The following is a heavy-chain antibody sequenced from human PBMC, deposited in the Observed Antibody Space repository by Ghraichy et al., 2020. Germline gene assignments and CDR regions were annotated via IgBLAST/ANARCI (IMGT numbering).Heavy chain of an antibody. V-gene: IGHV4-39*01. Sequence: SCTVSGGSISSSSYYWGWIRQPPGKGLEWIGSIYSGGSTYYNPSLKSRVTISVDTSKNQFSLKLSSVTAADTAVYYCARGRDYYYYYYMDVWGKGTTVTVSS. CDR2: IYSGGST. CDR3: ARGRDYYYYYYMDV. CDR1: GGSISSSSYY. J-gene: IGHJ6*03.